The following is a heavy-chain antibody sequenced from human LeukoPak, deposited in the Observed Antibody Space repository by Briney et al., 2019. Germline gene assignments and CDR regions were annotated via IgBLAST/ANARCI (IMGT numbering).Heavy chain of an antibody. D-gene: IGHD4-23*01. CDR3: ARSTVVRTLLGY. J-gene: IGHJ4*02. CDR1: GDSISSDY. CDR2: IYNSGNT. V-gene: IGHV4-59*01. Sequence: PSETLSLTCTVSGDSISSDYWSWIRQPPGKGLEWIGYIYNSGNTNYNPSLKGRVTISVDTSKNQFSLKLRSVTAADTAVYYCARSTVVRTLLGYWGQGTLVTVSS.